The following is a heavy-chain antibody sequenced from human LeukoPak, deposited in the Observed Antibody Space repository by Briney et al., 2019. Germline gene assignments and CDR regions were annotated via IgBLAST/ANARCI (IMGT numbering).Heavy chain of an antibody. V-gene: IGHV4-30-4*08. Sequence: SETLSLTCTVAGGSISSGDYYWSWVRHPPGSGLEWIGYIYYSGSTYYNPSLKSRVTISVDTSKNQFSLKLSSVTAADTAVYYCARGNTAMVSGWGQGTLVTVSS. J-gene: IGHJ4*02. CDR2: IYYSGST. D-gene: IGHD5-18*01. CDR1: GGSISSGDYY. CDR3: ARGNTAMVSG.